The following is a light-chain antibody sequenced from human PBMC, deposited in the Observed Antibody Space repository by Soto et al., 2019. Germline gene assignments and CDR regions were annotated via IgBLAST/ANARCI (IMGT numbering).Light chain of an antibody. Sequence: QSVLTQPPSASGTPGQRVTISCSGSSSNIGTNYVYWYQQLPGTAPKLLIYRNDQRPSGVPDRFSGSKPGASASLAISGLRSEDEAEYYCAAWDDTLSGVVFGGGTQLTVL. CDR1: SSNIGTNY. CDR3: AAWDDTLSGVV. V-gene: IGLV1-47*01. CDR2: RND. J-gene: IGLJ3*02.